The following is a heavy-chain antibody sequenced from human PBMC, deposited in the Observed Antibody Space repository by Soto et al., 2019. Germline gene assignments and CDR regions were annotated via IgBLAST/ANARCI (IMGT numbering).Heavy chain of an antibody. CDR3: ALLDSSSDRLSRNWFDP. Sequence: ASVKVSCKASGGTFSSYAISWVRQAPGQGLEWMGGIIPIVGTANYAQKFQGRVTITADESTSTAYMELSSLRSEDTAVYYCALLDSSSDRLSRNWFDPWGQGTLVTVSS. CDR1: GGTFSSYA. D-gene: IGHD6-6*01. CDR2: IIPIVGTA. V-gene: IGHV1-69*13. J-gene: IGHJ5*02.